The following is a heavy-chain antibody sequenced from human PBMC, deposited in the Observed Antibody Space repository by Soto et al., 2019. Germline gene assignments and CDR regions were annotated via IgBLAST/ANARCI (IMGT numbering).Heavy chain of an antibody. Sequence: PGGSLRLSCAASGPSFRDYYMSWIRRSPGKGLEWLSYITSSSSYTHYADSVKGRFTISRDNAKNSLYLQMNSLRAEDTAVYYCTGGQDNLAVNFDYWGQGTPVTVSS. CDR3: TGGQDNLAVNFDY. CDR2: ITSSSSYT. J-gene: IGHJ4*02. V-gene: IGHV3-11*03. D-gene: IGHD1-1*01. CDR1: GPSFRDYY.